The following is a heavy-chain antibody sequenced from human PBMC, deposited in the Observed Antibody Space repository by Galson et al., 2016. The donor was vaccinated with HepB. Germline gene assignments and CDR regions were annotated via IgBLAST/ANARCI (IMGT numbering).Heavy chain of an antibody. D-gene: IGHD3-22*01. CDR1: GGSIRSYY. V-gene: IGHV4-59*01. CDR2: VYHSGST. J-gene: IGHJ3*01. Sequence: SETLSLTCTVSGGSIRSYYWSWIRQPPGKGLEWIGYVYHSGSTNYNPSLKSRVTISVDTSKSQFSLKLRSVTAADTAVYYCAREKSGRYYDSSGYAFDVGGLGKMVTVSS. CDR3: AREKSGRYYDSSGYAFDV.